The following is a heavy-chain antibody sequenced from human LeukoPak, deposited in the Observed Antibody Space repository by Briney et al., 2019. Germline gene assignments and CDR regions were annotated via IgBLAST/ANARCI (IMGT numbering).Heavy chain of an antibody. V-gene: IGHV3-21*01. J-gene: IGHJ6*03. CDR2: ISSSSSYI. CDR3: ARVLSSSWYYYYYMDV. CDR1: GFTFSSYS. Sequence: PGGSLRLSCAASGFTFSSYSMNRVRQAPGKGLEWVSSISSSSSYIYYADSVKGRFTISRDNAKNSLYLQMNSLRAEDTAVYYCARVLSSSWYYYYYMDVWGKGTTVTVSS. D-gene: IGHD6-13*01.